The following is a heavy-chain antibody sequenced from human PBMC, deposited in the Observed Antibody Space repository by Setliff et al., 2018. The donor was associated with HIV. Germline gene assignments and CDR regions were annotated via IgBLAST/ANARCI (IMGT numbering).Heavy chain of an antibody. J-gene: IGHJ4*02. V-gene: IGHV3-72*01. D-gene: IGHD1-26*01. CDR3: TRSKWGSGFDY. CDR1: GFTFRDHY. CDR2: TGNKASSDTT. Sequence: PGGSLRLSCAASGFTFRDHYMDWVRQAPGKGLEWVGRTGNKASSDTTQYAASVKGRFTISRDDSKNSVFLQMKTEDTAMYYCTRSKWGSGFDYWGQGTLVTVSS.